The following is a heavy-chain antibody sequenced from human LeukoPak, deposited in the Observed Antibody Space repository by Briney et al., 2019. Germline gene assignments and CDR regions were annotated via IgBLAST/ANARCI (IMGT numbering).Heavy chain of an antibody. J-gene: IGHJ4*02. CDR2: IYYSGST. CDR3: ARQAYGLDY. Sequence: SETLSLTCTVSGGSISISSHYWGWIRQPPGKGLEWIGTIYYSGSTYYNPSLKSRVTISVDTSKNQFSLKLSSVTAADTAVYYCARQAYGLDYWGQGTLVTVSS. CDR1: GGSISISSHY. V-gene: IGHV4-39*01. D-gene: IGHD3-10*01.